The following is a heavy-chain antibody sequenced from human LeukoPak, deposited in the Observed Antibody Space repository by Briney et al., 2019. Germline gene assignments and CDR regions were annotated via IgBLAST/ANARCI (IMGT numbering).Heavy chain of an antibody. J-gene: IGHJ6*04. D-gene: IGHD3-10*01. V-gene: IGHV3-23*01. Sequence: PGGPLRLSCAASGFTFSSYAMSWVRQAPGKGLEWVSAISGSGGSTYYADSVKGRFTISRDNSKNTLYLQMNSLRAEDTAVYYCAKDYYGSGNLPADVWGKGTTVTVSS. CDR2: ISGSGGST. CDR3: AKDYYGSGNLPADV. CDR1: GFTFSSYA.